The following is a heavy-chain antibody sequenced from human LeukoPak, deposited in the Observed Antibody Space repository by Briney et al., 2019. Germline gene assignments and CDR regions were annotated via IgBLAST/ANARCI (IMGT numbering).Heavy chain of an antibody. CDR1: GGSISSGSYY. CDR2: IYTSGST. J-gene: IGHJ4*02. Sequence: SETLSLTCTVSGGSISSGSYYWSWIRQPAGKGLEWIGRIYTSGSTNYNPSLKSRVTISVDTSKNQFSLKLSSVTAADAAVYYCASSLWFGESYWGQGTLVTVSS. V-gene: IGHV4-61*02. CDR3: ASSLWFGESY. D-gene: IGHD3-10*01.